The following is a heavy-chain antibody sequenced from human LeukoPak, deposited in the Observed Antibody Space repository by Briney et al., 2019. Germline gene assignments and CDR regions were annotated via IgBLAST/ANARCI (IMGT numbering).Heavy chain of an antibody. CDR1: GFTFADSA. V-gene: IGHV3-49*04. CDR2: IRSQDYGATT. CDR3: TRDHFGGYQLAYWYFDL. J-gene: IGHJ2*01. Sequence: GGSLRLSCTASGFTFADSAMSWVRQAPGKGLQWVGFIRSQDYGATTEYAASVQGRFTMSRDDSKSIAYLQMNSLKTDDTGIYYCTRDHFGGYQLAYWYFDLWGRGTLVTVSS. D-gene: IGHD5-12*01.